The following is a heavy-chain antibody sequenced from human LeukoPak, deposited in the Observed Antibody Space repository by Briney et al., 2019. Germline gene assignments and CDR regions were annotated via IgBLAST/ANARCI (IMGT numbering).Heavy chain of an antibody. D-gene: IGHD3-10*01. CDR2: IYYSGST. CDR1: GGSISSSSYY. J-gene: IGHJ3*02. Sequence: SETLSLTCTVSGGSISSSSYYWGWIRQPPGKGLEWIGSIYYSGSTYYNPSLKSRVTISVDTSKNQFSLKLSSVTAADTAVYYCARESWDYYGSGKAFDIWGQGTMVTVSS. V-gene: IGHV4-39*07. CDR3: ARESWDYYGSGKAFDI.